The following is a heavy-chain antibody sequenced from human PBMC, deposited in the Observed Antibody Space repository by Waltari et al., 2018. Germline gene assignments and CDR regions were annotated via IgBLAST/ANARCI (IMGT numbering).Heavy chain of an antibody. Sequence: EVQLVQSGAEVKKPGESLKISCKGSGYSFTSYWIGWVRQMPGKGLEWMGIIYPVDSDPRDSPSFQGQVTISAYKSTSTAYLQWSSLKASDTAMYYCARHLSYSTRHGSGTEDYWGQGTLVTVSS. J-gene: IGHJ4*02. D-gene: IGHD3-10*01. CDR1: GYSFTSYW. CDR3: ARHLSYSTRHGSGTEDY. CDR2: IYPVDSDP. V-gene: IGHV5-51*01.